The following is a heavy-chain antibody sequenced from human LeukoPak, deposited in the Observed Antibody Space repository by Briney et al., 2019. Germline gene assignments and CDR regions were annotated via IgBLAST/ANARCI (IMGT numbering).Heavy chain of an antibody. CDR3: ARGWYSSSWYSSFDY. CDR1: GFTFSSYA. CDR2: ISYDGSNK. D-gene: IGHD6-13*01. Sequence: GRSLRLSCAASGFTFSSYAMHWVRQAPGKGLEWVAVISYDGSNKYYADSVKGRFTISRDNSKNTLYLQMNSLRAEDTAVYYCARGWYSSSWYSSFDYWGQGTLVTVSS. V-gene: IGHV3-30-3*01. J-gene: IGHJ4*02.